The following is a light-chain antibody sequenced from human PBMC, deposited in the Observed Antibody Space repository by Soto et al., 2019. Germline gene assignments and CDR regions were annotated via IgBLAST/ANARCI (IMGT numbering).Light chain of an antibody. J-gene: IGKJ2*01. CDR2: LGS. Sequence: DIVLTQSPLSLSVTPGEAASISCRSSRSLLYRNGYNYLDWYLQKPGQSPQLLIHLGSYRASGVPERVSGSGSGTDFTLKISKVEAEDVGVYCCMQAVQPPLYTFGQGTRLEIK. CDR1: RSLLYRNGYNY. CDR3: MQAVQPPLYT. V-gene: IGKV2-28*01.